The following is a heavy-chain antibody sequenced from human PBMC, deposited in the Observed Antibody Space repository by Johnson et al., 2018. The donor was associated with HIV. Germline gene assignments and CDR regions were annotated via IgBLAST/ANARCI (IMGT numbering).Heavy chain of an antibody. J-gene: IGHJ3*02. Sequence: QVQLMESGGGVVQPGRSLRLSCAASGFTFSTYAMHWVRQAPGKGLEWVAIIFYDGSYKYYADSVKGRFTISRDNSKNTLYLHMNSMRAEDTAVYSCASNSRNDAFDIWGQGTMVTVSS. D-gene: IGHD2/OR15-2a*01. CDR3: ASNSRNDAFDI. V-gene: IGHV3-30*04. CDR2: IFYDGSYK. CDR1: GFTFSTYA.